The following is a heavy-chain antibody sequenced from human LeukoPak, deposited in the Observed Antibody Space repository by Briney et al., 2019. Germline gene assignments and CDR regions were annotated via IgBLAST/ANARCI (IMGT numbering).Heavy chain of an antibody. V-gene: IGHV3-49*03. CDR2: IRSKAYGGTT. Sequence: GGSLRLSCTASGFTFGDYAMSWFRQAPGKGLEWVGFIRSKAYGGTTEYAASVKGRFTISRDDSKSIAYLQMNSLKTEDTAVYYCTRGRERDGYNFDYWGQGTLVTVSS. J-gene: IGHJ4*02. CDR3: TRGRERDGYNFDY. D-gene: IGHD5-24*01. CDR1: GFTFGDYA.